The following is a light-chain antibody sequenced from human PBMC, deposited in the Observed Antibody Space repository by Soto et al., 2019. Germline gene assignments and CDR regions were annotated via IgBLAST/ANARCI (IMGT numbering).Light chain of an antibody. CDR2: GAS. J-gene: IGKJ2*01. V-gene: IGKV3-20*01. CDR1: QSVSRY. Sequence: VLTQSPGTLSLSPGERATLSYRASQSVSRYLVWYQQKPGQAPRLLIYGASSRASGIPDRFSGSGSGTDFTLTINRLGPEDSAVYYCQQFDTSPYTFGQGTKLEIK. CDR3: QQFDTSPYT.